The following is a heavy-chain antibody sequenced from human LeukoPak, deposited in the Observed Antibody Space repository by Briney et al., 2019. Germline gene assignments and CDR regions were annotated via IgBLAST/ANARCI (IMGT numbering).Heavy chain of an antibody. CDR3: ARRYCSSTSCNPYFFDY. CDR2: ISPGDSDA. CDR1: GYTFTNYY. J-gene: IGHJ4*02. V-gene: IGHV5-51*01. D-gene: IGHD2-2*01. Sequence: KHGESLKISCKGSGYTFTNYYIGWVRQTPGKGREWMGIISPGDSDARYSPSFQGQVTISADKSISTAYLRWSSLKASDTAMYYCARRYCSSTSCNPYFFDYWGQGTLVTVSS.